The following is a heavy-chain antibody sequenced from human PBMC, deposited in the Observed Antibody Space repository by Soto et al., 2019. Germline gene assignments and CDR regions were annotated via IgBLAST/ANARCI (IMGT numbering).Heavy chain of an antibody. CDR3: ARSVDP. CDR2: IFYSGTT. CDR1: GASISSGNFY. J-gene: IGHJ5*02. Sequence: PSETLSLTCTVSGASISSGNFYWTWIRQHPGKGLEWIGYIFYSGTTYYNPSLKSRVTISVDTSKNQFSLKLSSVTAADTAVYYCARSVDPWGQGTLVTVSS. V-gene: IGHV4-31*03.